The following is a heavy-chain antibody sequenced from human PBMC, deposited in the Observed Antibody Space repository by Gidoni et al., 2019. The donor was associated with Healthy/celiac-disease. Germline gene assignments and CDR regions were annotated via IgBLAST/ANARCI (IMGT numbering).Heavy chain of an antibody. CDR1: GFTFSSYA. CDR3: ARDQNIAAAGTGFDY. CDR2: ISYDGSNK. J-gene: IGHJ4*02. Sequence: QVQLVESGGGVVQPGRSLRLSCAASGFTFSSYAMHWVRQAPGKGLEWVAVISYDGSNKYYADSVKGRFTISRDNSKNTLYLQMNSLRAEDTAVYYCARDQNIAAAGTGFDYWGQGTLVTVSS. D-gene: IGHD6-13*01. V-gene: IGHV3-30-3*01.